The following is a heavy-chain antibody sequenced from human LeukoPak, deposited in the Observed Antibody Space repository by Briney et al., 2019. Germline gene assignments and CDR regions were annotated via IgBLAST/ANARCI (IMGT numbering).Heavy chain of an antibody. D-gene: IGHD3-9*01. CDR2: IFYSGSP. J-gene: IGHJ4*02. CDR1: GGSISSYY. Sequence: KPSETLSLTCTVSGGSISSYYWSWLRQPPGKGLEWIGNIFYSGSPNYNPSLKSRVTISVDTSKNQFSLNLSSVTAADTAVYYCASGGLVSRYLDHWGQGTLVTVSS. CDR3: ASGGLVSRYLDH. V-gene: IGHV4-59*01.